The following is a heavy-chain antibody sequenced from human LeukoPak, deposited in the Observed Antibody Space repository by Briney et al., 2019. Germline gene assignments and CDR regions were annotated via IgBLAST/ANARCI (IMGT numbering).Heavy chain of an antibody. Sequence: ASVKVSCKASGYTFTCYYMHLVRQAPGQGLEWMGRINPNSGGTNYAQKFPGRVTMTRDTSISTAYMELSMLRSDDAAVYYCAREGDGYKRGDWYFDLWGRGTLVTVSS. CDR1: GYTFTCYY. CDR3: AREGDGYKRGDWYFDL. CDR2: INPNSGGT. V-gene: IGHV1-2*06. J-gene: IGHJ2*01. D-gene: IGHD5-24*01.